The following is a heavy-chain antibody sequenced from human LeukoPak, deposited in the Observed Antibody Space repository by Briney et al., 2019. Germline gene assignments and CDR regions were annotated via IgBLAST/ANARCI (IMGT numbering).Heavy chain of an antibody. D-gene: IGHD5-18*01. Sequence: LSLTCTVSGGSISSGGYYWSWVRQAPGKGLEWVSVIYSGGSTYYADSVKGRFTISRDNSKNTLYLQMNSLRAEDTAVYYCARAGYSYGTFDYWGQGTLVTVSS. V-gene: IGHV3-66*01. CDR2: IYSGGST. CDR3: ARAGYSYGTFDY. J-gene: IGHJ4*02. CDR1: GGSISSGGYY.